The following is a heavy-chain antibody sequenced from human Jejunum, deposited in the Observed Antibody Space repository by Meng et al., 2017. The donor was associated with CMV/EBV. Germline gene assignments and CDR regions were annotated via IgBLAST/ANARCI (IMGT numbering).Heavy chain of an antibody. J-gene: IGHJ5*02. CDR3: ARENDYGEPNLDL. CDR1: GLTVSVYS. Sequence: ASGLTVSVYSMTWVRQTPGRGLEWVANIKQDGTETDYLDSVKGRFTISRDNAKNSVHLRMQNLRAEDTAVYYCARENDYGEPNLDLWGQGTLVTVSS. V-gene: IGHV3-7*01. CDR2: IKQDGTET. D-gene: IGHD4-17*01.